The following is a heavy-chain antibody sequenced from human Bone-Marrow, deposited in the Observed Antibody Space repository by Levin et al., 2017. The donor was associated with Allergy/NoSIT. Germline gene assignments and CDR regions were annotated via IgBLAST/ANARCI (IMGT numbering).Heavy chain of an antibody. V-gene: IGHV4-61*08. Sequence: SETLSLTCTVSGGSVSTFGYQWSWIRRPPGKGLEWIGYHSGTTNYNPSLKSRVTISVDTAKNQFSLKLNSVTAADTAVYYCARDYWGSLDCWGQGTLVTVSS. CDR2: HSGTT. D-gene: IGHD7-27*01. CDR3: ARDYWGSLDC. J-gene: IGHJ4*02. CDR1: GGSVSTFGYQ.